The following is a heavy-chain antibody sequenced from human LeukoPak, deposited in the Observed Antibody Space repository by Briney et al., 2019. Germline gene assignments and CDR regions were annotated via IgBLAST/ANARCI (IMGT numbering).Heavy chain of an antibody. CDR3: AKTTVGYSSGRFPGWPADC. J-gene: IGHJ4*02. D-gene: IGHD6-19*01. V-gene: IGHV3-23*01. Sequence: GGSLRLSCAASGFTFNTYAIYWVRQAPGKGLEWVSGICGSGGCTYYADSVKGRFTISRDNSKNTVYLQMNSLTVDDTAVYYCAKTTVGYSSGRFPGWPADCWGQGTLVTVSS. CDR2: ICGSGGCT. CDR1: GFTFNTYA.